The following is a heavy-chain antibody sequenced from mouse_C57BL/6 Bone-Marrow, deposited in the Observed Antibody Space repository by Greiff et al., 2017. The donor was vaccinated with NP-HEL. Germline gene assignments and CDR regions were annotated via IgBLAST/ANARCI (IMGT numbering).Heavy chain of an antibody. CDR3: ATHDYGGHYFDY. D-gene: IGHD2-4*01. V-gene: IGHV2-2*01. J-gene: IGHJ2*01. Sequence: QVQLQQSGPGLVQPSQSLSITCTVSGFSLTSYGVHWVRQSPGKGLEWLGVIWSGGSTDYNAAFISRLSISKDNSKSQVFFKMNSLQADDTAIYYCATHDYGGHYFDYWGQGTTLTVSS. CDR1: GFSLTSYG. CDR2: IWSGGST.